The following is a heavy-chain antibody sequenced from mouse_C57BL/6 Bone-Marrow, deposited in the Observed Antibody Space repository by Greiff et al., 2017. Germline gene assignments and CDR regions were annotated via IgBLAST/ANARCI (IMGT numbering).Heavy chain of an antibody. V-gene: IGHV6-3*01. CDR1: GFTFSNYW. CDR2: IRLKSDNYAT. CDR3: PPPAWFAY. Sequence: EVKVEESGGGLVQPGGSMKLSCVASGFTFSNYWMNWVRQSPEKGLEWVAQIRLKSDNYATHYAESVKGRFTISRDDSKSSVYRQMNYLRAEDTGIYYCPPPAWFAYWLQGTLVPVSA. J-gene: IGHJ3*01.